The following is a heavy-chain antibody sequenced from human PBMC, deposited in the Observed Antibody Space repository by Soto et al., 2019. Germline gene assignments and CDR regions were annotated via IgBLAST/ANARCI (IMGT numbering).Heavy chain of an antibody. V-gene: IGHV3-15*01. CDR3: TIDPLAHDYGGNLFDP. D-gene: IGHD4-17*01. Sequence: GGSLRLSCAASGFTFSNAWMSWVRQAPGKGLEWVGRIKSKSDGGTTDYAAPEKGRFTISRDDSKTTLYLQMNSLKTEDTAVYYSTIDPLAHDYGGNLFDPWGRGTLVTVSS. J-gene: IGHJ5*02. CDR2: IKSKSDGGTT. CDR1: GFTFSNAW.